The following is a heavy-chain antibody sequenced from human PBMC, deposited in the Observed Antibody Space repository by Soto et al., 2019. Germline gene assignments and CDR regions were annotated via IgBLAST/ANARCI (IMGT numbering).Heavy chain of an antibody. CDR1: GDTCGRNA. CDR3: TKDGDSADYGY. Sequence: QVHLVQSGPEVKRPGSSVKVSCKASGDTCGRNAIHWVRQAPGQGLEWMGGIIPMFPTTNYAQKFKGRLTICADKSTGTAYMEITSLRSADTAVYYCTKDGDSADYGYWGQGTLVTVSS. J-gene: IGHJ4*02. D-gene: IGHD2-21*01. V-gene: IGHV1-69*06. CDR2: IIPMFPTT.